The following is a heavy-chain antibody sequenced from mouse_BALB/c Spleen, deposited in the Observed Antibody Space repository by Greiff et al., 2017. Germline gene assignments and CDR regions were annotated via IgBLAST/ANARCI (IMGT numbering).Heavy chain of an antibody. Sequence: QVQLQQSGAELVRPGTSVKISCKASGYAFTNYWLGWVKQRPGHGLEWIGDIYPGSGNTYYNEKFKGKATLTADKSSSTAYMQLSSLTSEDSAVYFCAIGGLRRYYAMDYWGQGTSVTVSS. CDR2: IYPGSGNT. J-gene: IGHJ4*01. D-gene: IGHD2-4*01. V-gene: IGHV1-63*01. CDR3: AIGGLRRYYAMDY. CDR1: GYAFTNYW.